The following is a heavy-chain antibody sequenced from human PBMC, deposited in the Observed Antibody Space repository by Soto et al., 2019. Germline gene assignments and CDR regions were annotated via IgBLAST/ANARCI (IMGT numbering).Heavy chain of an antibody. D-gene: IGHD2-15*01. V-gene: IGHV4-31*03. CDR2: IYYSVNT. J-gene: IGHJ6*02. Sequence: PSETLSLTCTVSGGSISSGYYWSCIRQYPGKGLEWVGYIYYSVNTYYTPSLKSRVSISLDPSKSQFSLKLDSVTAADTAVYYCARDAPVEFCVPNSMDVWGQGTTVTVSS. CDR1: GGSISSGYY. CDR3: ARDAPVEFCVPNSMDV.